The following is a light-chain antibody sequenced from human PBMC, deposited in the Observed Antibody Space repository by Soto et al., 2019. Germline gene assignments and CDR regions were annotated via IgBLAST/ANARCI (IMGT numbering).Light chain of an antibody. CDR3: QQRSDSLT. J-gene: IGKJ4*01. CDR2: DTS. V-gene: IGKV3-11*01. CDR1: QSAGSY. Sequence: EIVLTPSPATLSLSQGEGATLSCRASQSAGSYLAWYQQKPGQAPRLLIYDTSNRATGIPARFSGSGSGTDFTLTISSLEPEDFAVYYCQQRSDSLTFGEGTKVEIK.